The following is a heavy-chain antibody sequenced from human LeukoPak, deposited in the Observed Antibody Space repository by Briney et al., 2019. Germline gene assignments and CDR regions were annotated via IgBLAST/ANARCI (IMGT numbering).Heavy chain of an antibody. Sequence: GGSLRLSCTASGFTFSSYNMNWVRQAPGKGLEWVSYISSSGSTIYYADSVKGRFTISRDNAKNSLYLQMNSLRAEDTAVYYCASLPILGYYYDLFSDYWGQGTLVTVSS. V-gene: IGHV3-48*04. J-gene: IGHJ4*02. CDR3: ASLPILGYYYDLFSDY. CDR2: ISSSGSTI. CDR1: GFTFSSYN. D-gene: IGHD3-22*01.